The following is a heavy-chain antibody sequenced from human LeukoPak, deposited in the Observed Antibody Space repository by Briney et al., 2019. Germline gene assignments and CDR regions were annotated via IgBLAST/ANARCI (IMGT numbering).Heavy chain of an antibody. J-gene: IGHJ1*01. D-gene: IGHD3-10*01. Sequence: GGSLRLSCAASGFIFSSYAMSWVRQAPGKGLEWVSVISGSGGSTYYANSVKGRFTISRDNAKNSLYLQMNSLRAEDTAVYYCASTDYYGSGSVQHWGQGTLVTVSS. CDR3: ASTDYYGSGSVQH. CDR1: GFIFSSYA. CDR2: ISGSGGST. V-gene: IGHV3-23*01.